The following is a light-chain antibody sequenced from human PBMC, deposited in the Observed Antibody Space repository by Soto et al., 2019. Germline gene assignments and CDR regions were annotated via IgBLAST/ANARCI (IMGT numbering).Light chain of an antibody. CDR1: QSVSGW. CDR2: DAS. V-gene: IGKV1-5*01. J-gene: IGKJ1*01. Sequence: IQMTQSPSTLSASVGDTVTVTCRASQSVSGWLAWYQQKPGEAPKLLIYDASALPRMVPSRFSSSGSGTKFTLTIASLHPDDFATYYCQQYETFSGTFGPGTKVDI. CDR3: QQYETFSGT.